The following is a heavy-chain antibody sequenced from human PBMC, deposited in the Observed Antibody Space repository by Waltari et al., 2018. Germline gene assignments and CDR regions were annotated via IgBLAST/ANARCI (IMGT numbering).Heavy chain of an antibody. J-gene: IGHJ4*02. CDR1: GYTFTDFS. V-gene: IGHV1-46*01. CDR3: ARAGTTLIWGVAE. CDR2: INPSGGGT. D-gene: IGHD3-10*01. Sequence: QVQLVQSGAEVKRSGAAVKVSCKASGYTFTDFSMHWVRQAPGQGLEWMGIINPSGGGTTYTQKFQDRVTMTRDTSTNTVYMELSSLRSEDTAVYYCARAGTTLIWGVAEWGQGTLVTVSS.